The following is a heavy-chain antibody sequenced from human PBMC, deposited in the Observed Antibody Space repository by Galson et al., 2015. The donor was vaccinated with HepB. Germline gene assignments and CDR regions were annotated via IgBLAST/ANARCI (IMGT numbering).Heavy chain of an antibody. CDR3: AASLDNWNWPRYYYYYYMDV. Sequence: SVKASCKASGFTFTSSAVQWVRQARGQRLEWIGWIVVGSGNTNYAQKFQERVTITRDMSTSTAYMELSSLRSEDTAVYYCAASLDNWNWPRYYYYYYMDVWGKGTTVTVSS. CDR1: GFTFTSSA. CDR2: IVVGSGNT. D-gene: IGHD1-7*01. V-gene: IGHV1-58*01. J-gene: IGHJ6*03.